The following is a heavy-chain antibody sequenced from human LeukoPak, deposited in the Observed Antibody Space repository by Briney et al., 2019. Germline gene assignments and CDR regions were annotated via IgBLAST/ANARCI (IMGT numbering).Heavy chain of an antibody. CDR1: GFTFSSYS. CDR3: AELGITMIGGV. J-gene: IGHJ6*04. V-gene: IGHV3-21*01. D-gene: IGHD3-10*02. Sequence: GGSLRLSCAASGFTFSSYSMNWVRQAPGKGLEWVSSISSSSSYIYYADSVKGRFTISRDNAKNSLYLQMNSLRAEDTAVYYCAELGITMIGGVWGKGTAVTISS. CDR2: ISSSSSYI.